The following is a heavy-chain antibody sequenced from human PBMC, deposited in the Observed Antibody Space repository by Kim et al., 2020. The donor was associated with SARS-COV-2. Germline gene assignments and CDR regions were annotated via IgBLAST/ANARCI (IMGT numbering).Heavy chain of an antibody. D-gene: IGHD3-3*01. CDR3: ARLVGMIFGGRYLDS. V-gene: IGHV4-30-2*01. Sequence: PSLKSRVTISVDRSKNQFSLKLSSVTAAETAVYYCARLVGMIFGGRYLDSWGQGTLVTVSS. J-gene: IGHJ4*02.